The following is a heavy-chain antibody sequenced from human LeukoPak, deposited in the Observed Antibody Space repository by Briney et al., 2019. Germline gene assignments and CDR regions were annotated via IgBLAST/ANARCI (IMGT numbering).Heavy chain of an antibody. V-gene: IGHV3-21*01. J-gene: IGHJ4*02. CDR2: INTGSTYI. CDR3: ARDFYCDNGECFDN. D-gene: IGHD2-8*01. Sequence: GGSLRLSCATSGFTFSSYSMNWVRQAPGKGLEWVSSINTGSTYINYADSVKGRFTISRDNAKNSLYPQMNSLRAEDTAVYYCARDFYCDNGECFDNWGQGTLVTASS. CDR1: GFTFSSYS.